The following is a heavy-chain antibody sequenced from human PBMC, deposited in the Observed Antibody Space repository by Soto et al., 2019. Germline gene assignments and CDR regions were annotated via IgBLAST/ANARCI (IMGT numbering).Heavy chain of an antibody. CDR2: ISAYNGNT. D-gene: IGHD2-8*01. Sequence: ASVKVSCKASGYTFTSYGISWVRQAPGQGLEWMGWISAYNGNTNYAQKLQGRVTMTTDTSTSTAYMELRSLRSDDTAVYYCARVGDIVLMVYAQFDYWGQGTLVTVSS. CDR3: ARVGDIVLMVYAQFDY. CDR1: GYTFTSYG. J-gene: IGHJ4*02. V-gene: IGHV1-18*01.